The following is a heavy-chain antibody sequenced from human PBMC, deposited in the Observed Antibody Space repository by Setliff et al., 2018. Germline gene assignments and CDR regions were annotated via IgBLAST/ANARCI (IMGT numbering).Heavy chain of an antibody. CDR1: GFTFSSYW. D-gene: IGHD4-17*01. CDR2: IYSGNDRT. Sequence: PGGSLRLSCAASGFTFSSYWMHWVSQVPGKGPEWVSVIYSGNDRTYYADSVKGRFTISRDNSKNTVILQMNSLRAEDTAVYYCATTTPYDYWGQGTLVTVSS. J-gene: IGHJ4*02. V-gene: IGHV3-23*03. CDR3: ATTTPYDY.